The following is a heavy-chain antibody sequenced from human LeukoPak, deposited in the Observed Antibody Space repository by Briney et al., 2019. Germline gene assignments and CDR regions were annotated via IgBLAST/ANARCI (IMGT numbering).Heavy chain of an antibody. CDR3: ARLYYYDTSGYYPFDY. CDR1: GYSFISYW. V-gene: IGHV5-51*01. Sequence: GESLKISCKGSGYSFISYWIGWVRQMPGKGLEWMGIIYPDDSDTRYSPSFQGQVTISADKSITTAYLQWSSLKASDTAMYYCARLYYYDTSGYYPFDYWGQGTLVTVSS. D-gene: IGHD3-22*01. J-gene: IGHJ4*02. CDR2: IYPDDSDT.